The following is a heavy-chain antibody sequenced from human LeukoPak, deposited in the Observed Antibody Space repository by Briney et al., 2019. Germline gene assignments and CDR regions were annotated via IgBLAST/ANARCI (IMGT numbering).Heavy chain of an antibody. D-gene: IGHD3-22*01. CDR3: ARDLTPHFSGNYYDAFDI. V-gene: IGHV3-7*01. J-gene: IGHJ3*02. Sequence: GGSLRLSCTASGFSLSNYWMIWVRQAPEKGLEWVANIKQDGSIIYYLDSVKGLFTISRDNAKKSLYLQMNSLRPEDTAVYYCARDLTPHFSGNYYDAFDIWGQGTMVTVSS. CDR1: GFSLSNYW. CDR2: IKQDGSII.